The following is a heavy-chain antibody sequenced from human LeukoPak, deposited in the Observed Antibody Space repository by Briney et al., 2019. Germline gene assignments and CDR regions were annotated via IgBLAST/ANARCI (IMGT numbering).Heavy chain of an antibody. V-gene: IGHV1-18*01. D-gene: IGHD3-9*01. CDR3: ARDCDILTGYYNPPQPNPFDY. Sequence: EASVKVSCKASGYTFTSYGISWVRQAPGQGLEWMGWISAYNGNTNYAQKLQGRVTMTTDTSTSTAYMELRSLRSDDTAVYYCARDCDILTGYYNPPQPNPFDYWGQGTLVTVSS. CDR2: ISAYNGNT. J-gene: IGHJ4*02. CDR1: GYTFTSYG.